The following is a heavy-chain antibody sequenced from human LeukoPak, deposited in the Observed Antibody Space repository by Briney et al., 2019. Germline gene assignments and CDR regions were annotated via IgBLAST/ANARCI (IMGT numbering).Heavy chain of an antibody. V-gene: IGHV1-2*06. CDR3: ARDQAGATMEG. Sequence: PGGSLRLSCAASGYTFTGYYMHWVRQAPGQGLEWMGRINPNSGGTNYAQKFQGRVTMTRDTSISTAYMELSRLRSDDTAVYYCARDQAGATMEGWGQGTLVTVSS. D-gene: IGHD1-26*01. J-gene: IGHJ4*02. CDR1: GYTFTGYY. CDR2: INPNSGGT.